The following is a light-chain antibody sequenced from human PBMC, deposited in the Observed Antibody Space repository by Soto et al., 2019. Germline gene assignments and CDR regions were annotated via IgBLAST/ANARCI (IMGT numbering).Light chain of an antibody. CDR1: QDISNY. J-gene: IGKJ3*01. CDR3: QRYDTLPFT. CDR2: DAS. V-gene: IGKV1-33*01. Sequence: DIQMTQSPSSLSASVGDRVTITCQASQDISNYLNWYQQKPGKAPKLLIYDASNLETGVPSRFSGRGSGTDFSFTISSLQPEDIATYYCQRYDTLPFTFGPGTKVDIK.